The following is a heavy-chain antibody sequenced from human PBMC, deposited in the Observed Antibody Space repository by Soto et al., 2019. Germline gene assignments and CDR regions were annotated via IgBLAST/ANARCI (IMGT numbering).Heavy chain of an antibody. CDR2: ISSSSSTI. CDR3: ARLMTNSSSYYYYGMDV. Sequence: GGSLRLSCAASGFTFSSYSMNWVRQAPGKGLEWVSYISSSSSTIYYADSVKGRFTISRDNAKNSLYLQMNSLRDEDTAVYYCARLMTNSSSYYYYGMDVWGQGTKVTVYS. CDR1: GFTFSSYS. J-gene: IGHJ6*02. V-gene: IGHV3-48*02. D-gene: IGHD6-6*01.